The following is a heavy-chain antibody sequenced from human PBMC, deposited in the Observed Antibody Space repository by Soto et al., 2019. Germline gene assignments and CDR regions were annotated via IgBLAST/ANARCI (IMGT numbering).Heavy chain of an antibody. CDR2: ITSDGRT. CDR3: AKXYSTVTTDPLSVVLFDY. J-gene: IGHJ4*02. Sequence: PGGSLRLSCAASGFTFSGYAMSWVRQAPGKGLEWVSIITSDGRTYYADSVKGRFTISRDNSKNTVYLQMNSLRAEDTAVYYCAKXYSTVTTDPLSVVLFDYWGQGALVTVSS. CDR1: GFTFSGYA. D-gene: IGHD4-17*01. V-gene: IGHV3-23*01.